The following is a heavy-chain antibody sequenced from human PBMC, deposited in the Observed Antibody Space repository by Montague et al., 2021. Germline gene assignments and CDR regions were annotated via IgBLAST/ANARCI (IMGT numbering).Heavy chain of an antibody. CDR3: VRGRPSWLDRGFDL. CDR1: GFTVTSYA. J-gene: IGHJ4*02. D-gene: IGHD6-19*01. Sequence: SLRLSCAASGFTVTSYAMHWVRQAPGKGLEWVALMWLDGSNIKYADSVKGRFTISRDTPKNTLSLEMDSLTADDTAAYYCVRGRPSWLDRGFDLWGQGTLVTVSS. CDR2: MWLDGSNI. V-gene: IGHV3-33*01.